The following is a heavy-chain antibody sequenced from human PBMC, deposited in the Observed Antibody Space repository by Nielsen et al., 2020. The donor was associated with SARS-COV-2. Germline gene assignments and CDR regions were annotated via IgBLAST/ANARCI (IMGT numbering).Heavy chain of an antibody. Sequence: GGSLRLSCAASGFNFRSYAIHWVRQAPGKGLEWVTVISFDGLYKQYTDSVKGRFSISRDNSKNTVSLQMDSLRSEDTAVYYCAKDVWSGAHQIGPDYWGQGTLVTVSS. CDR3: AKDVWSGAHQIGPDY. J-gene: IGHJ4*02. V-gene: IGHV3-30*04. D-gene: IGHD3-3*01. CDR2: ISFDGLYK. CDR1: GFNFRSYA.